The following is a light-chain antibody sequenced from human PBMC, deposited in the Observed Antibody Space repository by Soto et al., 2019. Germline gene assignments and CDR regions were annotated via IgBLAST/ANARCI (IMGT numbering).Light chain of an antibody. CDR3: QQYGTSPVT. J-gene: IGKJ5*01. V-gene: IGKV3-20*01. CDR2: GAS. Sequence: EIVLTQSPGTLSLSPGERATLSCRASQSVSSSYLAWYQHKPGQAPRLLIYGASSRATGIPDRFSGSGSGTDFTLTISRLEPDDFAVYYCQQYGTSPVTFGEGTRLEIK. CDR1: QSVSSSY.